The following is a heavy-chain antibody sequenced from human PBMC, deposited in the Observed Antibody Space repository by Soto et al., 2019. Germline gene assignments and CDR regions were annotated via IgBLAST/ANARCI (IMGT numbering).Heavy chain of an antibody. Sequence: LRLSCAASGYTFSSYGMHWVRQAPGKGLEWVAVISYDGSNKYYADSVKGRFTISRDNSKNTLYLQMNSLRAEDTAVYYCAKGEYYDFWSADFDIWGQGPMVTVSS. D-gene: IGHD3-3*01. CDR2: ISYDGSNK. V-gene: IGHV3-30*18. J-gene: IGHJ3*02. CDR3: AKGEYYDFWSADFDI. CDR1: GYTFSSYG.